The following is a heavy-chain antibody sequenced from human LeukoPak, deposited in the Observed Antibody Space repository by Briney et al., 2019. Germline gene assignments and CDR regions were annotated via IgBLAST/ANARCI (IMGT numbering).Heavy chain of an antibody. D-gene: IGHD1-7*01. CDR3: ARRPYNWNSREDLDC. CDR2: IYYSGNT. Sequence: SETLSLTCSVSGGSIRSSSWYWGWIRQPPGKGLEWIGSIYYSGNTNYNPSLKSRVTISVDTSKNQFSLNLRSVTAADTAVYYCARRPYNWNSREDLDCWGQGTLVTVSA. CDR1: GGSIRSSSWY. V-gene: IGHV4-39*01. J-gene: IGHJ4*02.